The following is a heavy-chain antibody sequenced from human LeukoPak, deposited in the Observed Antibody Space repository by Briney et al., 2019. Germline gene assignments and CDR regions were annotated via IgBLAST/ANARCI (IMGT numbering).Heavy chain of an antibody. J-gene: IGHJ4*02. CDR3: ARLGSITMVRGVKKYYFDY. Sequence: ASVKVSCKASGYTFTGYYIHWVRQAPGRGLEWMGWINPNTGGTNYAQKFQGRVTMTRDTSISTAYMELSRLRSDDTAVYYCARLGSITMVRGVKKYYFDYWGQGTLVTVSS. CDR1: GYTFTGYY. V-gene: IGHV1-2*02. CDR2: INPNTGGT. D-gene: IGHD3-10*01.